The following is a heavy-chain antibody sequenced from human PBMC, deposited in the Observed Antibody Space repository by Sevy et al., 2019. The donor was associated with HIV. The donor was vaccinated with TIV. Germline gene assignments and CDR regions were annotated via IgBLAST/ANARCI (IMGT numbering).Heavy chain of an antibody. Sequence: SETLSLTCTVSGYSISSGYYWGWIRQPPGKGLEWIGSIYHSGSTYYNPSLKSRVTISVDTSKNQFSLKLSSVPAADTAVYYCARVGEFVYYYYYYGMDVWGQGTTVTVSS. V-gene: IGHV4-38-2*02. CDR3: ARVGEFVYYYYYYGMDV. CDR2: IYHSGST. D-gene: IGHD3-10*01. CDR1: GYSISSGYY. J-gene: IGHJ6*02.